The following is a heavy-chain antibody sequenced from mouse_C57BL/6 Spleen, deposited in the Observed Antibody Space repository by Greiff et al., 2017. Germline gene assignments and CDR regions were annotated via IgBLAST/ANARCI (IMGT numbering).Heavy chain of an antibody. CDR1: GYTFTDYY. CDR2: INPNNGGT. J-gene: IGHJ2*01. D-gene: IGHD3-3*01. CDR3: ARLGDGVDY. V-gene: IGHV1-26*01. Sequence: EVQLQQSGPELVKPGASVKISCKASGYTFTDYYMNWVKQSHGKSLEWIGDINPNNGGTSYNQKFKGKATLTVDKSSSTAYMELRSLTSEDSAVYYCARLGDGVDYWGQGTTLTVSS.